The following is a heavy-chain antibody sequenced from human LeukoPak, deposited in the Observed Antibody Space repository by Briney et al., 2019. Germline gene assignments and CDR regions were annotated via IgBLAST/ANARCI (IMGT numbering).Heavy chain of an antibody. CDR2: IKQDGSEK. CDR3: VREGYGDYRDAFDI. Sequence: PSETLSLTCAVYGGSFSGYYWSWVRQAPGKGLEGVANIKQDGSEKYYVDSGKGRFTISRDNAKNSLYLQMTSLRAEDTAVYYCVREGYGDYRDAFDIWGQGTMVTVSS. D-gene: IGHD4-17*01. V-gene: IGHV3-7*01. CDR1: GGSFSGYY. J-gene: IGHJ3*02.